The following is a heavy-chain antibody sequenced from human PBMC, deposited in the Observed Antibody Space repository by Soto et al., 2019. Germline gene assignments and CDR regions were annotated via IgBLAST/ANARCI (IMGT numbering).Heavy chain of an antibody. CDR2: ICPAGST. D-gene: IGHD3-22*01. CDR3: ARVGPWVPYYYDSSPYAWENWVEP. Sequence: PSETLSLTCAVCGYSISSGYYWGWLRQPPGKGLEWIGCICPAGSTYYNPSLNSRVTLSIDMTNNHVSLILNSVTVADTAVYYCARVGPWVPYYYDSSPYAWENWVEPGGQGTLVTVSS. CDR1: GYSISSGYY. V-gene: IGHV4-38-2*01. J-gene: IGHJ5*02.